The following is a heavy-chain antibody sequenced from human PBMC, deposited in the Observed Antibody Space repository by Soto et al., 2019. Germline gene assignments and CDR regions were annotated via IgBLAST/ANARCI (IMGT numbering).Heavy chain of an antibody. Sequence: SETLSLTCGVSGDSITTYKWWTWIRQTPGKGLEWIGEIYDSGNTRYNPSLKSRVTISKDTSKNELSLKLNSVTVADTAVYYCATCQLGEYYYAMDIWGQGTTVTVSS. V-gene: IGHV4-4*02. D-gene: IGHD7-27*01. CDR1: GDSITTYKW. J-gene: IGHJ6*02. CDR2: IYDSGNT. CDR3: ATCQLGEYYYAMDI.